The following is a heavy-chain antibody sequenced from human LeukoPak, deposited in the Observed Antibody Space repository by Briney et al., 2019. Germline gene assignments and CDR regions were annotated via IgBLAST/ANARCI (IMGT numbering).Heavy chain of an antibody. CDR1: GFTFSSYS. V-gene: IGHV3-21*01. CDR3: ARGIAAAGRGDY. D-gene: IGHD6-13*01. CDR2: ISSSSSYI. J-gene: IGHJ4*02. Sequence: GGSLRLPCAASGFTFSSYSMNWVRQAPGKGLEWVSSISSSSSYIYYADSVKGRFTISRDNAKNSLYLQMNSLRAEDTAVYYCARGIAAAGRGDYWGQGTLVTVSS.